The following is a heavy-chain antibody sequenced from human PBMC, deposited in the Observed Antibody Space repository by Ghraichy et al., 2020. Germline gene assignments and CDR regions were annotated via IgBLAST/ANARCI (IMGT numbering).Heavy chain of an antibody. V-gene: IGHV6-1*01. Sequence: SQTLSLTCAISGDSVSSNSVAWNWIRQSPSRGLEWLGRTYYMSKWYNEYAVSVRSRIAINPDTSKNQFSLQLNSVTPEDTAVYYCASWNHAMRYSDFWGQGALVTVSS. D-gene: IGHD1-1*01. CDR1: GDSVSSNSVA. CDR2: TYYMSKWYN. CDR3: ASWNHAMRYSDF. J-gene: IGHJ4*02.